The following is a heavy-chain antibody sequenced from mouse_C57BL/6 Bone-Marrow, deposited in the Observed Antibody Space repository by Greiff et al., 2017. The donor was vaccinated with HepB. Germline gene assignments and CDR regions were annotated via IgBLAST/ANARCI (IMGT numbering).Heavy chain of an antibody. V-gene: IGHV1-52*01. CDR2: IDPSDSET. D-gene: IGHD3-2*02. Sequence: VQLQQPGAELVRPGSSVKLSCKASGYTFTSYWMHWVKQRPIQGLEWIGNIDPSDSETHYNQKFKDKATLTVDKSSSTAYMQLSSLTSEDSAVYYCCRQLMLHYYAMDYWGQGTSVTVSS. CDR3: CRQLMLHYYAMDY. J-gene: IGHJ4*01. CDR1: GYTFTSYW.